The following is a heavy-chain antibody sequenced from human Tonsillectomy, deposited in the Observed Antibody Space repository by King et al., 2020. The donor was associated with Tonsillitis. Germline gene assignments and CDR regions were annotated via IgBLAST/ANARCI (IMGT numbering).Heavy chain of an antibody. V-gene: IGHV3-21*01. D-gene: IGHD4/OR15-4a*01. CDR3: ARRSGTMADY. CDR1: GFTFSSYT. J-gene: IGHJ4*02. CDR2: ITSSGSFK. Sequence: DVQLVESGGGLVKPGGSLRLSCAASGFTFSSYTMNWVRQAPGQGLEWVSSITSSGSFKYYTDSVQGRFTISRDNAQNSLYLQMNSLRADDTAVYYCARRSGTMADYWGQGTQVTVSS.